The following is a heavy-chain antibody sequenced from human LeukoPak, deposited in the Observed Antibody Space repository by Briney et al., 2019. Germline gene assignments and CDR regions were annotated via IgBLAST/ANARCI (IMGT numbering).Heavy chain of an antibody. Sequence: ASVKVSCKASGYTFTSYDINWVRQATGQGLEWMGWMNPNSGNTGYAQKFQGRVTMTRNTSISTAYMELSSLRSEDTAVYYCAILGYSYASYFDYWGQGTLVTVSS. J-gene: IGHJ4*02. CDR3: AILGYSYASYFDY. CDR2: MNPNSGNT. V-gene: IGHV1-8*01. D-gene: IGHD5-18*01. CDR1: GYTFTSYD.